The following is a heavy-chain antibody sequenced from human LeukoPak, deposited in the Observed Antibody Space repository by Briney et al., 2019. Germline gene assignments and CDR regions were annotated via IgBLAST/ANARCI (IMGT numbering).Heavy chain of an antibody. CDR3: ARGEINNWNRKSRTGYMDV. CDR2: IYTSGST. Sequence: PSQTLSLTCTVSGGSISSGSYYWSWIRQPAGKGLEWIGRIYTSGSTNYNPSLKSRVTISVDTSKNQFSLKLSSVTAADTAVYYCARGEINNWNRKSRTGYMDVWGKGTTVTVSS. J-gene: IGHJ6*03. CDR1: GGSISSGSYY. D-gene: IGHD1/OR15-1a*01. V-gene: IGHV4-61*02.